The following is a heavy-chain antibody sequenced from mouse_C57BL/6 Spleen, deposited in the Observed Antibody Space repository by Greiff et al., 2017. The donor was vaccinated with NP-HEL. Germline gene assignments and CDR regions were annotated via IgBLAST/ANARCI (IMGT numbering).Heavy chain of an antibody. CDR3: TRGDYDPYAMDY. J-gene: IGHJ4*01. D-gene: IGHD2-4*01. Sequence: VQLQQSGTVLARPGASVKMSCKTSGYTFTSYWMHWVKQRPGQGLEWIGAIYPGNSDTSYNQKFKGKAKLTAVTSASTAYMELSSLTNEDSAVYYCTRGDYDPYAMDYWGQGTSVTVSS. V-gene: IGHV1-5*01. CDR2: IYPGNSDT. CDR1: GYTFTSYW.